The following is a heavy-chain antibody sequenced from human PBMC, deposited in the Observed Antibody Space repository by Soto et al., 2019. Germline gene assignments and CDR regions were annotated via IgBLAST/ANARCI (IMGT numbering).Heavy chain of an antibody. V-gene: IGHV3-30*18. J-gene: IGHJ4*02. CDR1: GFTFSSYG. D-gene: IGHD2-2*01. Sequence: GGSLRLSCAASGFTFSSYGMHWVRQAPGKGLEWVAVISYDGSNKYYADSVKGRFTISRDNSKNTLYLQMNSLRDEDTAVYYCAKDAPRSPAFDYWGQGTLVTVSS. CDR3: AKDAPRSPAFDY. CDR2: ISYDGSNK.